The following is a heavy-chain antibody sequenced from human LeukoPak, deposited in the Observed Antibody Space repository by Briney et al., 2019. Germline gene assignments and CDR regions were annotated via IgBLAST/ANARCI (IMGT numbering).Heavy chain of an antibody. CDR3: AKVPVYMVRGVISRFDY. CDR1: GFIFSSYG. V-gene: IGHV3-23*01. Sequence: GGSLRLSCAASGFIFSSYGMSWVRQAPGKGLEWVSAISGSGGSTYYADSVKGQFTISRDNSKNTLYLQMNSLRAEDTAVYYCAKVPVYMVRGVISRFDYWGQGTLVTVSS. J-gene: IGHJ4*02. CDR2: ISGSGGST. D-gene: IGHD3-10*01.